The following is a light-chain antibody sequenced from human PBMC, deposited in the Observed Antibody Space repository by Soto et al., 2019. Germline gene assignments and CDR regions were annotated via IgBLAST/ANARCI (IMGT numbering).Light chain of an antibody. CDR3: QQYDNLPF. CDR2: DAS. V-gene: IGKV1-33*01. CDR1: QDISNY. J-gene: IGKJ4*01. Sequence: IPMTQSPSSLSASVGDRVTITCQASQDISNYLNWYQQKPGKAPKLLIYDASNLETGVPSRFSGSGSGTDFTFTISSLQPEDIATYYCQQYDNLPFFGGGTKV.